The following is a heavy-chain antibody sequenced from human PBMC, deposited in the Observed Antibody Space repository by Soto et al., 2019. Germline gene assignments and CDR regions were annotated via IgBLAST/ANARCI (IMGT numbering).Heavy chain of an antibody. CDR3: AKYSTSGPSRFFDL. CDR2: IGAGSDGI. V-gene: IGHV3-23*01. Sequence: LRLSCAASGFTFSIYAVAWIRQTPGKGLEWVSVIGAGSDGIQYVDSVKGRFSISRDNSKNTLYLHMNSLRAEDTAIYYCAKYSTSGPSRFFDLWGQGTLVTVYS. J-gene: IGHJ4*02. CDR1: GFTFSIYA. D-gene: IGHD5-12*01.